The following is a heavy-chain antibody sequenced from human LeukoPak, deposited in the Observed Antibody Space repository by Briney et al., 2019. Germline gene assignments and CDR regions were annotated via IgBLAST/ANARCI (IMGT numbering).Heavy chain of an antibody. D-gene: IGHD3-16*01. CDR2: ISPSGEIT. J-gene: IGHJ1*01. CDR1: GFTFSSYG. Sequence: GGSLRLSCAASGFTFSSYGMSWVRQAPGKGLEWVSGISPSGEITYYTDSVKGRFTISRDNSKNTVSLQMNSLRGEDTAVYYCAKDDAWGRYKDWGQGTLVTVSS. V-gene: IGHV3-23*01. CDR3: AKDDAWGRYKD.